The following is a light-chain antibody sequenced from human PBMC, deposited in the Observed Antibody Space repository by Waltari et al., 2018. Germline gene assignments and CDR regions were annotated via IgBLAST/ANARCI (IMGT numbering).Light chain of an antibody. J-gene: IGKJ2*01. CDR3: QQYIATPYT. Sequence: DSVMTQSPGSLAVYLGERATIKCKSSRSVLYTASIKNHFAWYQQKPGQPPKLLIYWASIRESGVPDRFSGSGSGTDFTLTITDLQAEDVAVYYCQQYIATPYTFGQGTKLQI. CDR2: WAS. V-gene: IGKV4-1*01. CDR1: RSVLYTASIKNH.